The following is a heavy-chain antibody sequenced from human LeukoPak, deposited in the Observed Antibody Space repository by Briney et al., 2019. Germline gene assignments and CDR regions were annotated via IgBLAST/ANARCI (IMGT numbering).Heavy chain of an antibody. D-gene: IGHD3-22*01. V-gene: IGHV3-74*01. CDR3: ARDYYSRFDY. CDR1: GFTLSRYG. CDR2: INSEGSST. J-gene: IGHJ4*02. Sequence: GGSLRLSCAASGFTLSRYGMNWVRQAPGKGLVWVSRINSEGSSTTYADSVKGRFTISRDNAKNTLILQMNSLRAENTAVYYCARDYYSRFDYWGQGTLVTVSS.